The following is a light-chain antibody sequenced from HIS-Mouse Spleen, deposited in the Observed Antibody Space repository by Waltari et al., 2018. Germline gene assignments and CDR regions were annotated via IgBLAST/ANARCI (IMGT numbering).Light chain of an antibody. CDR3: LQHDNFPWT. J-gene: IGKJ1*01. CDR2: EAT. V-gene: IGKV5-2*01. Sequence: ETTLTQSPAFMSATPGDKVNISCKASQDIDDDMNWYQQKPGEAPIFIIQEATTLIPVIPPQFSGSGYGTDFTLTINIESEDAAYYFCLQHDNFPWTFGQGTKVEIK. CDR1: QDIDDD.